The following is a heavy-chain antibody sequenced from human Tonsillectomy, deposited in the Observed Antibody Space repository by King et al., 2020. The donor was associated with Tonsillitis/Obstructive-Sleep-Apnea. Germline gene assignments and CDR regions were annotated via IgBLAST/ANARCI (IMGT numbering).Heavy chain of an antibody. CDR1: GFTFSSYS. V-gene: IGHV3-48*02. CDR3: ARDYDFWSGYGPWFDY. CDR2: ISSSSSTI. D-gene: IGHD3-3*01. J-gene: IGHJ4*02. Sequence: VQLVESGGGLVQPGGSLRLSGAASGFTFSSYSMNWVRQAPGKGLEWVSYISSSSSTIYYADSVKGRFTISRDNAKNSLYLQMNSLRDEDTAVYYCARDYDFWSGYGPWFDYWGQGTLVTVSS.